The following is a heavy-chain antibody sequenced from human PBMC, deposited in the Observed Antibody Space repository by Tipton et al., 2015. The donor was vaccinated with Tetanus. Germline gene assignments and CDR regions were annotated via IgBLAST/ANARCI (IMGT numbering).Heavy chain of an antibody. CDR2: IFPSDSET. V-gene: IGHV5-51*01. D-gene: IGHD6-6*01. Sequence: QLVQSGAEVKKPGESLKISCKASGYIFTNYWIAWVRQMPGKGLEYMGIIFPSDSETRYNPTFRGQVTMSVDKATNTAYLQWSSLVASDRAVYYCARHGSIGARQNRFDAWGQGTPVTVSS. CDR1: GYIFTNYW. J-gene: IGHJ5*02. CDR3: ARHGSIGARQNRFDA.